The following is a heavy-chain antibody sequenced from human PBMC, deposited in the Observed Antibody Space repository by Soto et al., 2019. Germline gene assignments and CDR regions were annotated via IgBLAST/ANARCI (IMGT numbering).Heavy chain of an antibody. J-gene: IGHJ6*02. CDR3: AREAESVVGASCFYFYGMDV. Sequence: GGSLRLSCAASGFTFNHYAMHWVRQAPGKGLEWVALISHDGSNRYFADSVKGRFSISRDNSKSTLYLQINSLMSEDTAVYFCAREAESVVGASCFYFYGMDVWGQGTTVTVSS. CDR2: ISHDGSNR. V-gene: IGHV3-30-3*01. D-gene: IGHD1-26*01. CDR1: GFTFNHYA.